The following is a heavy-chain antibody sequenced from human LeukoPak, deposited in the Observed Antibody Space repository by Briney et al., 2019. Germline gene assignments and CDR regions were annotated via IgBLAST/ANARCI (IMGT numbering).Heavy chain of an antibody. Sequence: GGSLRLSCEASGFTFSSYWMSWVRQAPGKGLEWVANIKQDGSEKYYVDSVKGRFTISRDNAKNSLYLQMNSLRAEDTAVYYCARVPSALYYYDSSGHADYWGQGTLVTVSS. V-gene: IGHV3-7*01. J-gene: IGHJ4*02. CDR2: IKQDGSEK. D-gene: IGHD3-22*01. CDR1: GFTFSSYW. CDR3: ARVPSALYYYDSSGHADY.